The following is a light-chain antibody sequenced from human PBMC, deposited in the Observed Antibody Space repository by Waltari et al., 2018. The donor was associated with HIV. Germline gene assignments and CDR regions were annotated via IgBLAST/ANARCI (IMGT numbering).Light chain of an antibody. CDR3: QQYKSWPLT. V-gene: IGKV3-15*01. Sequence: EIIMTQSPATLSVTPGERATISCRASQSVTSNLAWYQQNPGQAPRLLIYGASTRATGVAARFSGSGSGTDFTLTISSLQSEDFALYYCQQYKSWPLTFGGGTKVEI. CDR1: QSVTSN. CDR2: GAS. J-gene: IGKJ4*01.